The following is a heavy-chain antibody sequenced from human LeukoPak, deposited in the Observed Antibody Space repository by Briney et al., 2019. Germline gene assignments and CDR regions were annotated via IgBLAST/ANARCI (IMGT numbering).Heavy chain of an antibody. J-gene: IGHJ6*02. CDR1: GFTFSSYA. CDR3: AILAYSSGRTYYGMDV. CDR2: ISGSGGST. D-gene: IGHD6-19*01. Sequence: GGSLRLSCAASGFTFSSYAMSWVRQAPGKGLEWVSAISGSGGSTYYADSVKGRFTVSRDNSKNTLYLQMNSLRAEDTAVYYCAILAYSSGRTYYGMDVWGQGTTVTVSS. V-gene: IGHV3-23*01.